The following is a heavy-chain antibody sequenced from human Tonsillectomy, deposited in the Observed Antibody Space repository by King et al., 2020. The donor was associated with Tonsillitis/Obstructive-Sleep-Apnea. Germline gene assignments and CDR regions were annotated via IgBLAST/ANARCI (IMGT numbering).Heavy chain of an antibody. CDR1: GYSFTSYW. Sequence: QLVQSGAEVKKPGESLKISCKGSGYSFTSYWIGWVRQMPGKGLEWMGSIYPGDSDTRYSPSFQGQVTISADKSISTAYLQWSSRQASDTAMYYCARLSDYYGSGSYSFDYCGQGTLVTVSS. D-gene: IGHD3-10*01. CDR2: IYPGDSDT. CDR3: ARLSDYYGSGSYSFDY. V-gene: IGHV5-51*03. J-gene: IGHJ4*02.